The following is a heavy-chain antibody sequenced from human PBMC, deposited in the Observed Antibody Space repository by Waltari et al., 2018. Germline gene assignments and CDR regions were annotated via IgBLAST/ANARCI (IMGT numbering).Heavy chain of an antibody. Sequence: EVQLVESGGGLIQPGGSLRLSCAVSGFTVSPTYMTWVRQTPGKGMEWVSTIYPGGSTYYAESVKGRFTISRDNSKNTLYLQMNSLRAEDTAVYFCARDGNSSFHFDYWGQGTLVTVSS. CDR2: IYPGGST. D-gene: IGHD1-26*01. CDR1: GFTVSPTY. CDR3: ARDGNSSFHFDY. V-gene: IGHV3-53*01. J-gene: IGHJ4*02.